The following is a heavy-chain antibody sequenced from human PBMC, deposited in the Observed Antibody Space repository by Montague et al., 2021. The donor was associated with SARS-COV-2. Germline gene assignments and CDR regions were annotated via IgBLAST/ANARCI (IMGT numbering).Heavy chain of an antibody. CDR3: ARDLGYDYVWGSYRHLDN. Sequence: SLILSCAASGFTFSSYSMNWVRQAPGKGLEWVSSISSSSYIYYAXSVKGRFTISRDNAKNSLYLQMNSLRAEDTAVYYCARDLGYDYVWGSYRHLDNWGQGTLVTVSS. D-gene: IGHD3-16*02. CDR2: ISSSSYI. CDR1: GFTFSSYS. V-gene: IGHV3-21*01. J-gene: IGHJ4*02.